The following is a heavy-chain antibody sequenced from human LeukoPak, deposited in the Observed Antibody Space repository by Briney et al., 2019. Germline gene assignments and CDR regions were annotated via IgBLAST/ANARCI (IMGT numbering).Heavy chain of an antibody. CDR1: GFTFSSYS. CDR3: ARDRPSSKWTDYYYYMDV. V-gene: IGHV3-7*01. Sequence: GGSLRLSCAASGFTFSSYSMNWVRQAPGKGLEWVAHIKQDGGETYYVDSVKGRFTISRDNAKNSLYLQMNSLRVEDTAVYHCARDRPSSKWTDYYYYMDVWGKGTTVTVSS. D-gene: IGHD6-13*01. J-gene: IGHJ6*03. CDR2: IKQDGGET.